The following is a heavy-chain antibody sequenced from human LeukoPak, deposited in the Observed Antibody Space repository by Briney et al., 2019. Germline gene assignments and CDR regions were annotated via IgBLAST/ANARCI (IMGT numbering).Heavy chain of an antibody. CDR2: ISDNSYWI. Sequence: PGGSLRLSCAASGFTFSSYSMSWVRQAPGKGLEWVSSISDNSYWIYYADSVKGRFTISRDNSKNTLYLQMNSLRAEDTAVYYCAKELGGYQLRMGWLDPWGQGTLVTVSS. D-gene: IGHD2-2*01. J-gene: IGHJ5*02. CDR1: GFTFSSYS. V-gene: IGHV3-23*01. CDR3: AKELGGYQLRMGWLDP.